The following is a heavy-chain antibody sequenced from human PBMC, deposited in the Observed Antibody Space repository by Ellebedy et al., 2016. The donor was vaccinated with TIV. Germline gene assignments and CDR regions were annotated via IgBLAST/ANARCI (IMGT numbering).Heavy chain of an antibody. CDR1: GGTSNRFA. Sequence: AASVKVSCKVSGGTSNRFAINWVRQAPGQGLEWMGGIIPMSVTPKYAQKFQGRVTFTADESTGTVYMELSTLISDHPSVYYSARSQGWWGEGTTILDYWGQGTLVTVSS. CDR2: IIPMSVTP. V-gene: IGHV1-69*13. D-gene: IGHD2-15*01. CDR3: ARSQGWWGEGTTILDY. J-gene: IGHJ4*02.